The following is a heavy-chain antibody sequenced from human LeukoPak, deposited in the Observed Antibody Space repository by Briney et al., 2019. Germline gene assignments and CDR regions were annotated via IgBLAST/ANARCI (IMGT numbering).Heavy chain of an antibody. CDR2: ISAYNGNT. V-gene: IGHV1-18*01. Sequence: DSVKVSCKASGYTFTSYGISWVRRAPGQGLEWMGWISAYNGNTNYAQKFQGRVTITRDTSASTAYMELSSLRSEDTAVYYCARGTNVVVVPAAMGYWGQGTLVTVSS. CDR1: GYTFTSYG. J-gene: IGHJ4*02. D-gene: IGHD2-2*01. CDR3: ARGTNVVVVPAAMGY.